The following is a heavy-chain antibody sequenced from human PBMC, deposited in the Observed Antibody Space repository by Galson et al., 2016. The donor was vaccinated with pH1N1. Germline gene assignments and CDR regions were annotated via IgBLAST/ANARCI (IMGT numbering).Heavy chain of an antibody. CDR1: GFTFNEYG. D-gene: IGHD4-23*01. Sequence: SLRLSCAASGFTFNEYGMNWVRQAPGKGLEWVSGVIRNGGTTYYADSVKGRFIVSRDNARNSLYLEMNSLRVEDTAVYYCARPGNYDGDRRGAFDLWGQGTMVTVS. V-gene: IGHV3-20*04. CDR2: VIRNGGTT. CDR3: ARPGNYDGDRRGAFDL. J-gene: IGHJ3*01.